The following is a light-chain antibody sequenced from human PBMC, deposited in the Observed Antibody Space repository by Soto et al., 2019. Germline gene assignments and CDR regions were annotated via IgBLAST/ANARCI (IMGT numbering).Light chain of an antibody. V-gene: IGLV1-40*01. CDR1: SSNIGAGYD. J-gene: IGLJ1*01. Sequence: QSVLTQPPPVSGAPGPRVTISCTGSSSNIGAGYDVHWYQQLPGTAPKLLIYDNSNRPSGVPDRFSGSKSGTSASLAITGLQAEDGADYYCQSYDRSLSGSRVFGTGTKVTVL. CDR2: DNS. CDR3: QSYDRSLSGSRV.